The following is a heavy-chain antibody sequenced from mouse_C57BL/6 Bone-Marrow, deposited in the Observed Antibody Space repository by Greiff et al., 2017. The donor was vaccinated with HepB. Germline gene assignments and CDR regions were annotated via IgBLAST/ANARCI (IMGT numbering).Heavy chain of an antibody. CDR3: TTNGNLRNYFDY. CDR2: IDPENGDT. CDR1: GFNIKDDY. Sequence: EVKLQESGAELVRPGASVKLSCTASGFNIKDDYMHWVKQRPEQGLEWIGWIDPENGDTEYASKFQGKATITADTSSNTAYLQLSSLTSEDTAVYYCTTNGNLRNYFDYWGQGTTLTVSS. V-gene: IGHV14-4*01. D-gene: IGHD2-1*01. J-gene: IGHJ2*01.